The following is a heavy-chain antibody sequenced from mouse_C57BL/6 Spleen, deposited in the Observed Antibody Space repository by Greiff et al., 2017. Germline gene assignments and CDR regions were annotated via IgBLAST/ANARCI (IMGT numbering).Heavy chain of an antibody. CDR2: ISGGGGNT. D-gene: IGHD2-3*01. CDR1: GFTFSSYT. J-gene: IGHJ4*01. CDR3: ARHRLLREAMDY. V-gene: IGHV5-9*01. Sequence: EVMLVESGGGLVKPGGSLKLSCAASGFTFSSYTMSWVRQTPEKRLEWVATISGGGGNTYYPDSVKGRFTISRDNAKNTLYLQMSSLRSEETALYYSARHRLLREAMDYWGQGTSVTVSS.